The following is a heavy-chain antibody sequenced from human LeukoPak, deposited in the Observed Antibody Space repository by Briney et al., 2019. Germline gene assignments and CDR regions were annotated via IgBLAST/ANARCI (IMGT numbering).Heavy chain of an antibody. J-gene: IGHJ4*02. Sequence: GASVKVSCKASGGTFSSYAISWVRQAPGQGLEWMGRIIPIFGIANYAQKFQGRVTITADKSTSTAYMELSSPRSEDTAVYYCARDYSNSVAGLDYWGQGTLVTVSS. D-gene: IGHD4-11*01. CDR3: ARDYSNSVAGLDY. CDR2: IIPIFGIA. CDR1: GGTFSSYA. V-gene: IGHV1-69*04.